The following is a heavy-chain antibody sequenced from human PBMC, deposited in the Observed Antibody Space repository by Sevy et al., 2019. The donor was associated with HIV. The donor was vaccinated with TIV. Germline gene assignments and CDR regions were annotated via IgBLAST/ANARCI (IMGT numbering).Heavy chain of an antibody. Sequence: GGSLRLSCAASGFSFSSYWMTWVRQAPGKGLEWVANIKKDGSEKYYVDSVKGRFTISRDNAQNTLYLQMNSLRAEDTAVYYCAKDLTGRYSSSSGDFDYWGQGTLVTVSS. CDR2: IKKDGSEK. CDR1: GFSFSSYW. CDR3: AKDLTGRYSSSSGDFDY. V-gene: IGHV3-7*01. J-gene: IGHJ4*02. D-gene: IGHD6-6*01.